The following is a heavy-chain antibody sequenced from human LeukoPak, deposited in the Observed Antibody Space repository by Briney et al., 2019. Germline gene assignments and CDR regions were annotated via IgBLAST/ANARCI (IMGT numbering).Heavy chain of an antibody. V-gene: IGHV3-11*01. Sequence: GGSLRLSCAASGFTFSDYYMSWIRQAPGKGLEWLSYISGSGTRIYYADSVKGRFTISRDNPKKSLYLQMNSLRAEDTAVYYCASPFSWYPPGDYWGQGTLVTVSS. CDR1: GFTFSDYY. CDR2: ISGSGTRI. CDR3: ASPFSWYPPGDY. D-gene: IGHD6-13*01. J-gene: IGHJ4*02.